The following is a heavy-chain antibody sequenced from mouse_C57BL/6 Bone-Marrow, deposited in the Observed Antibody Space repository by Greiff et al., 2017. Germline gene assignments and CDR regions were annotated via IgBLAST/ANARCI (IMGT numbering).Heavy chain of an antibody. D-gene: IGHD2-3*01. CDR3: ARKDGYYAYYAMDY. Sequence: QVQLQQSGPGLVQPSQSLSITCTVSGFSLTSYGVHWVRQSPGTGLEWLGVIWSGGSTDYNAAFISRLSISKDNSKSQVFFKMNSLQADDTAIYXCARKDGYYAYYAMDYWGQGTSVTVSS. J-gene: IGHJ4*01. CDR1: GFSLTSYG. V-gene: IGHV2-2*01. CDR2: IWSGGST.